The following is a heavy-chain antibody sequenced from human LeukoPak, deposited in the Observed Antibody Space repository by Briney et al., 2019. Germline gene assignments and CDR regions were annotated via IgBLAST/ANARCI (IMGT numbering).Heavy chain of an antibody. CDR1: GGSISSGGYY. J-gene: IGHJ4*02. CDR2: LYNSGTT. CDR3: ARLYYYESSGYWNYFDY. V-gene: IGHV4-31*03. D-gene: IGHD3-22*01. Sequence: PSETLSLTCTVSGGSISSGGYYWGWIRQHPGKGLEWIGNLYNSGTTYYNPSLKSRVTISVDTSKNQFSLKLSSVTAADTAMYYCARLYYYESSGYWNYFDYWGQGTLVTVSS.